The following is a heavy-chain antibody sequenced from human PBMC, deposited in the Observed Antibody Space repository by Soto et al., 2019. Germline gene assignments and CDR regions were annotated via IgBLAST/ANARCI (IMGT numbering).Heavy chain of an antibody. V-gene: IGHV4-39*01. J-gene: IGHJ4*02. CDR1: GDSISRSTYY. D-gene: IGHD1-26*01. CDR3: VRNVAGATVPYYFGF. Sequence: QLQLRESGPGLVKPSETLSLTCTVSGDSISRSTYYWGWIRQPPGKGLEWIGSLYDIESSSYNPYSESIYYNPSLKRRVTISADTSKNQFSLKLNSVTAADTAVYYCVRNVAGATVPYYFGFWGQGIVVTVSS. CDR2: LYDIESSSYNPYSESI.